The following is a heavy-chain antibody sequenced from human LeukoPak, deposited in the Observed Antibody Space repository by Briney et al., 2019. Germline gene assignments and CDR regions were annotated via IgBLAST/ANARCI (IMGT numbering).Heavy chain of an antibody. D-gene: IGHD2-8*02. V-gene: IGHV3-48*04. Sequence: GGSLRLSCAASGFTFSSYSMNWVRQAPGKGLEWVSYISSSSSTIYYADSVKGRFTISRDNAKKSLYLQMNSLIAEDTAGYYGAGGLRGFYDGGVFDYGGRGPLVTVSS. CDR3: AGGLRGFYDGGVFDY. CDR2: ISSSSSTI. CDR1: GFTFSSYS. J-gene: IGHJ4*02.